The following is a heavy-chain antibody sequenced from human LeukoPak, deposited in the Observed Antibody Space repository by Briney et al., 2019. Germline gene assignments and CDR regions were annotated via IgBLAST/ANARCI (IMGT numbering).Heavy chain of an antibody. J-gene: IGHJ4*02. V-gene: IGHV1-18*01. D-gene: IGHD6-25*01. CDR2: ICAHNGHT. Sequence: ASVKVSCKALGYSFTSFGINWVRQAPGQGLEWIGWICAHNGHTNYAQKFQGRVTMTNDTSTSTANMELRSLRSDDTAVYYCARGTSEAAARPYSFDTWGQGTLVTVSS. CDR3: ARGTSEAAARPYSFDT. CDR1: GYSFTSFG.